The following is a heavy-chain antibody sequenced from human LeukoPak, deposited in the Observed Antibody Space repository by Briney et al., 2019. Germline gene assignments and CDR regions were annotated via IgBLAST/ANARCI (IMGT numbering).Heavy chain of an antibody. CDR2: IIPIFGTA. Sequence: SVKVSCKASGGTFSSYAISWVRQAPGQGLEWMGGIIPIFGTANYAQKFQGRVTITTDESTSTAYMELSSLRSEDTAVYYCARDRGAMVRGVITADAFDIWGQGTMATVSS. CDR1: GGTFSSYA. CDR3: ARDRGAMVRGVITADAFDI. D-gene: IGHD3-10*01. V-gene: IGHV1-69*05. J-gene: IGHJ3*02.